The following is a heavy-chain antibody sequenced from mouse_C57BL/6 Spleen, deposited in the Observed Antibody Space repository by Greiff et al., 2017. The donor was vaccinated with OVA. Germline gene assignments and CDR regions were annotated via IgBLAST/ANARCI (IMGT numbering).Heavy chain of an antibody. V-gene: IGHV5-17*01. Sequence: EVKLMESGGGLVKPGGSLKLSCAASGFTFSDYGMHWVRQAPEKGLEWVAYISSGSSTIYYADTVKGRFTISRDNAKNTLFLQMTSLRSEDTAVFYCAGEGSDSLYYDMDYWGKGTSVTVSS. J-gene: IGHJ4*01. D-gene: IGHD2-13*01. CDR3: AGEGSDSLYYDMDY. CDR2: ISSGSSTI. CDR1: GFTFSDYG.